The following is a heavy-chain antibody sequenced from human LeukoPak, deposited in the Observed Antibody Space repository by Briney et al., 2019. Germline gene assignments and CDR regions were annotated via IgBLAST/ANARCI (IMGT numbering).Heavy chain of an antibody. Sequence: SETLSLTCTVSGGSISSSSYYWGWIRQPPGKGLEGLGSIYYSGSTNYNPSLKSRVTISVDTSKNQFSLKLSSVTAADTAVYYCARTAGTRNGFDYWGQGTLVTVSS. CDR1: GGSISSSSYY. CDR3: ARTAGTRNGFDY. J-gene: IGHJ4*02. V-gene: IGHV4-39*01. D-gene: IGHD6-13*01. CDR2: IYYSGST.